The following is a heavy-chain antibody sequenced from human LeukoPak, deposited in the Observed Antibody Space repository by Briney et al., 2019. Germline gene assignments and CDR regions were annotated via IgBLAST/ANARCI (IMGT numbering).Heavy chain of an antibody. D-gene: IGHD2-2*01. V-gene: IGHV3-23*01. CDR1: GFTFSNYA. CDR2: ISASVGST. J-gene: IGHJ4*02. CDR3: AKGPTRQGYCSTTSCRDYYFDY. Sequence: PRGSLRLSCAPSGFTFSNYAMTWVRQAPGKGLEWVSAISASVGSTYYADSVKGRFTISRDNSKDTLYLQMNSLRAEDTALYYCAKGPTRQGYCSTTSCRDYYFDYWGQGTLVTVSS.